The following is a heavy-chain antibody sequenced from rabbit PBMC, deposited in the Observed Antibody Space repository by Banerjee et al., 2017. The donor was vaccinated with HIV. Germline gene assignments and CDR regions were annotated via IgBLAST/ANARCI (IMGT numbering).Heavy chain of an antibody. D-gene: IGHD4-1*01. CDR2: IYTSTNST. CDR1: GFIFSDNYA. J-gene: IGHJ6*01. V-gene: IGHV1S43*01. Sequence: QSLEESGGGLVQPGGSLKLSCKASGFIFSDNYAMCWVRQAPGKGLELIACIYTSTNSTWYANWVNGRFTISSSTSLNSVDLKMTSLTAADTATYFCARDVTWGDWALWGQGTLVTVS. CDR3: ARDVTWGDWAL.